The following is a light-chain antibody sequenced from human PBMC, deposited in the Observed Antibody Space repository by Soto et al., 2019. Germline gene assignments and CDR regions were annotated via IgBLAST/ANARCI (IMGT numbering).Light chain of an antibody. J-gene: IGKJ2*01. CDR1: QSITSY. CDR3: QQSYSTPQT. Sequence: DIQMTQSPSSLSASVGDRVTITCRASQSITSYLNWYQQKPGKAPNLLIYSASTLQSGVPSRFSGSRSGTDFTLTISSLQPDDFATYFCQQSYSTPQTFGQGTKLEI. CDR2: SAS. V-gene: IGKV1-39*01.